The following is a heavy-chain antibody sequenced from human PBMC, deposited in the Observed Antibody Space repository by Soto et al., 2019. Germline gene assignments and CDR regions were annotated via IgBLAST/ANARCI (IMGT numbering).Heavy chain of an antibody. CDR2: IYHSGST. Sequence: SETLSLTCTVSGGSIRSGGYYWSWIRQHPGKGLEWIGYIYHSGSTYYNPSLKSRVTISVDRSKNQFSLKLSSVTAADTAVYYCDSGGGYSGYESYFDYWGHGTLVTVSS. CDR1: GGSIRSGGYY. CDR3: DSGGGYSGYESYFDY. J-gene: IGHJ4*01. V-gene: IGHV4-30-2*01. D-gene: IGHD5-12*01.